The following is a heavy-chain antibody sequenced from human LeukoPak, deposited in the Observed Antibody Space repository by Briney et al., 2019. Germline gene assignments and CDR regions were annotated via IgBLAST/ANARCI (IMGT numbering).Heavy chain of an antibody. D-gene: IGHD2-2*01. CDR3: AKGVRVCSSTSCLPLKYYYYGMDV. Sequence: PGGSLRLSCAASGFTFSSYAMSWVRQAPGKGLEWVSAISGSGGSTYYADSVKGRFTISRDNSKNTLYLQMISLRAEDTAVYYCAKGVRVCSSTSCLPLKYYYYGMDVWGQGTTVTVSS. CDR2: ISGSGGST. V-gene: IGHV3-23*01. CDR1: GFTFSSYA. J-gene: IGHJ6*02.